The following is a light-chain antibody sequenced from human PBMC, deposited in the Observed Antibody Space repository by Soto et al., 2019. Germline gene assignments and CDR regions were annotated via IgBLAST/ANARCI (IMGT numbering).Light chain of an antibody. J-gene: IGLJ1*01. CDR3: SSHTTTGTLQV. Sequence: QSALTQPASMSGSPGQSITISCTGASSDVGGYNYVSWYQQHPGKAPKLMIYEVNDRPSGVSHRFSGSKSGYRASLTISGLQAEDEADYYCSSHTTTGTLQVFGTGTKVTVL. CDR1: SSDVGGYNY. V-gene: IGLV2-14*01. CDR2: EVN.